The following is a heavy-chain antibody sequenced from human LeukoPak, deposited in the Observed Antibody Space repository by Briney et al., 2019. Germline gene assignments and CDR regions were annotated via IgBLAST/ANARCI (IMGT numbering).Heavy chain of an antibody. CDR3: ASRGRDEGPYYYYYYYMDV. J-gene: IGHJ6*03. V-gene: IGHV1-69*05. D-gene: IGHD5-24*01. CDR1: GGTFSSYA. Sequence: SVKVSCKASGGTFSSYAISWVRQAPGQGLEWMGGIILIFGTANYAQKFQGRVTITTDESTSTAYMELSSLRSEDTAVYYCASRGRDEGPYYYYYYYMDVWGKGTTVTVSS. CDR2: IILIFGTA.